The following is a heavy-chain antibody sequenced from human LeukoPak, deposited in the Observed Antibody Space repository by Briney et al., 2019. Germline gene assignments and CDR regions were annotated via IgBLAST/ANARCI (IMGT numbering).Heavy chain of an antibody. CDR3: ATDPPSSYYYDSSGYYWYNWFDP. D-gene: IGHD3-22*01. CDR2: IKQDGSEK. J-gene: IGHJ5*02. CDR1: GFTFSSYW. V-gene: IGHV3-7*03. Sequence: PGGSLRLSCAASGFTFSSYWMSWVRQAPGKGLEWVANIKQDGSEKYYVDSVKGRFTISRDNAKNSLYLQMNSLRSEDTAVYYCATDPPSSYYYDSSGYYWYNWFDPWGQGTLVTVSS.